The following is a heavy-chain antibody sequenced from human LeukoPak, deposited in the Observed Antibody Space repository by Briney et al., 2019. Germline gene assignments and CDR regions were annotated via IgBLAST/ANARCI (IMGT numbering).Heavy chain of an antibody. J-gene: IGHJ4*02. CDR3: ARATSSSWTRVVDY. Sequence: SETLSLTCGVYGGSFSYYYWSWIRQPPGRGLEWIGEINHSGSTNYNPSLKSRVTISVDTSKNQFSLKLSSVTAADTAVYYCARATSSSWTRVVDYWGQGTLVTVSS. CDR1: GGSFSYYY. D-gene: IGHD6-13*01. V-gene: IGHV4-34*01. CDR2: INHSGST.